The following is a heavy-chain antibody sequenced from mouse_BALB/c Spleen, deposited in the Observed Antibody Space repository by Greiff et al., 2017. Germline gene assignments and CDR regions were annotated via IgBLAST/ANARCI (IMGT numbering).Heavy chain of an antibody. CDR1: GYAFSSSW. CDR3: AREIFDY. J-gene: IGHJ2*01. Sequence: VKLQESGPELVKPGASVKISCKASGYAFSSSWMNWVKQRPGQGLEWIGRIYPGDGDTNYNGKFKGKATLTADKSSSTAYMQLSSLTSVDSAVYFCAREIFDYWGQGTTLTVSS. V-gene: IGHV1-82*01. CDR2: IYPGDGDT.